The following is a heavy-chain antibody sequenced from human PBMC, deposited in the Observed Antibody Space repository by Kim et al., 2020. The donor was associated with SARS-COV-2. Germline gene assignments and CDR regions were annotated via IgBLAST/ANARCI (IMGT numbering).Heavy chain of an antibody. V-gene: IGHV3-30*04. D-gene: IGHD3-10*01. CDR3: ARYSDDSGRFFYY. Sequence: GGSLRLSCAASGFIFEGHALHWVRQAPGKGLEWVAVISHHGRKKYYADSVKGRFTISRDNSKTTLYLQMNSLRVEDTAVYFCARYSDDSGRFFYYWGQ. J-gene: IGHJ4*02. CDR2: ISHHGRKK. CDR1: GFIFEGHA.